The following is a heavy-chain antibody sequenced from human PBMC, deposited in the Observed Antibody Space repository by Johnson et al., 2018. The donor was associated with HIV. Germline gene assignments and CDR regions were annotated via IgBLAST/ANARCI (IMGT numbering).Heavy chain of an antibody. CDR2: IKQDGSEK. V-gene: IGHV3-7*01. D-gene: IGHD2-15*01. J-gene: IGHJ3*02. CDR1: GFTFSSYW. Sequence: MQLVESGGGLVQPGGSLRLSCAASGFTFSSYWMSWVRQAPGKGLEWVANIKQDGSEKYYADSVKGRFTISRDNSKNTLYLQMNSLRAEDTAVYYCARVARHDGWWFDAFDIWGQGTMVTVSS. CDR3: ARVARHDGWWFDAFDI.